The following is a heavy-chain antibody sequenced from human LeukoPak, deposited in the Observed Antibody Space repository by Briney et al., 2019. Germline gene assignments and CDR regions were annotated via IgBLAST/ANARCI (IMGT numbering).Heavy chain of an antibody. CDR3: ARGWLSVSLEAFDI. CDR1: GGSFSGYY. CDR2: INHSGST. V-gene: IGHV4-34*01. Sequence: ASETLSRTCAVYGGSFSGYYWSWIRQPPGKGLEWIGEINHSGSTNYNPSLKSRVTISVDTSKNQFSLKLSSVTAADTAVYYCARGWLSVSLEAFDIWGQGTMVTVSS. D-gene: IGHD3-9*01. J-gene: IGHJ3*02.